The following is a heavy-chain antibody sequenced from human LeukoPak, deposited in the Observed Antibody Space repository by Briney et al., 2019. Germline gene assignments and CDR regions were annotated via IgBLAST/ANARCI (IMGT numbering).Heavy chain of an antibody. CDR1: GYTFTSYH. Sequence: SVKVTCQASGYTFTSYHINWLGQPTAKGLDWMGCINPNSGNTGNAQKFQGRVTMTSNTSISTAYMEMRSPRSEDTAVYYCAGHVWFRELRGENWFDPWGQGTLGTVSS. J-gene: IGHJ5*02. CDR2: INPNSGNT. D-gene: IGHD3-10*01. V-gene: IGHV1-8*01. CDR3: AGHVWFRELRGENWFDP.